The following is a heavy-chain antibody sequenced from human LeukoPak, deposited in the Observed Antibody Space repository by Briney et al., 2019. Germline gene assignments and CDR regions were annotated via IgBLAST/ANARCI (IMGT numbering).Heavy chain of an antibody. Sequence: PGGSLRLSCSASGFSFSSHAMHWVRQAPGKGLEYVSAIGTNGGSTYYADSVKGRFTISRDNAKNSLYLQMNSLRAEDTAVYYCARHFRDYGDAFDIWGQGTMVSVSS. CDR2: IGTNGGST. J-gene: IGHJ3*02. CDR1: GFSFSSHA. CDR3: ARHFRDYGDAFDI. V-gene: IGHV3-64*04. D-gene: IGHD4-17*01.